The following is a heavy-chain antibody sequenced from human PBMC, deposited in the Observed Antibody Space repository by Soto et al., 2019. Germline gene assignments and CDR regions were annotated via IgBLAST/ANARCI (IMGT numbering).Heavy chain of an antibody. CDR2: ISAYNGNT. J-gene: IGHJ4*02. CDR3: ARSRPGPQGALWFGATHDY. CDR1: GYTFTSYG. V-gene: IGHV1-18*01. D-gene: IGHD3-10*01. Sequence: ASVKVSCKASGYTFTSYGISWVRQAPGQGLEWMGWISAYNGNTNYAQKLQGRVTMTTDTSTSTAYMELRSLRSDDTAVYYCARSRPGPQGALWFGATHDYWGQGTLVTVSS.